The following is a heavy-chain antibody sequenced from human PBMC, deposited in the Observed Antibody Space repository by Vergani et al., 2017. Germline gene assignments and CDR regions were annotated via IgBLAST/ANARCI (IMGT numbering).Heavy chain of an antibody. CDR3: ASYGGDGYNFVYYYYMDV. Sequence: QVQLVQSGAEVKKPGSSVKVSCKASGGTFSSYAISWVRQAPGQGLEWMGGIIPIFGTANYAQKFQGRVTITADESTSTAYMELSSLRSEDTAVYYCASYGGDGYNFVYYYYMDVWGKGTTVTVSS. J-gene: IGHJ6*03. CDR1: GGTFSSYA. V-gene: IGHV1-69*01. D-gene: IGHD5-24*01. CDR2: IIPIFGTA.